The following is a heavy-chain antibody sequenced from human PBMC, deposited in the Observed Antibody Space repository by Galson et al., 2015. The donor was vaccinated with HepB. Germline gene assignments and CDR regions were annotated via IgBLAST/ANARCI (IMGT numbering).Heavy chain of an antibody. D-gene: IGHD6-19*01. CDR2: IFWNNDK. J-gene: IGHJ4*02. CDR1: GFSLSTAVVA. CDR3: ARRHGDSGWHYFDY. V-gene: IGHV2-5*01. Sequence: PALVKPTQTLTLTCTFSGFSLSTAVVAVTWIRQPPGKALEWLALIFWNNDKWYSPSLQSRLTITEDTSKNQVVLTMTNLDPLDTATYYCARRHGDSGWHYFDYWGQGTLVTVSS.